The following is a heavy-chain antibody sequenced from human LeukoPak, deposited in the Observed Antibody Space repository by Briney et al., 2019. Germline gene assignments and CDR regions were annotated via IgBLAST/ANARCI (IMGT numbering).Heavy chain of an antibody. CDR1: GDSISSYY. J-gene: IGHJ6*02. V-gene: IGHV4-59*08. D-gene: IGHD3-10*01. CDR2: IYYRGST. CDR3: ARHVFCDSGTVCYGMDV. Sequence: SETLSLTCTVSGDSISSYYYSWIRQPPGKGLEWIGYIYYRGSTNYNPSLKSRVTISVDTSKNQFSLKLSSVTAADTAVYYCARHVFCDSGTVCYGMDVWGQGTTVTVSS.